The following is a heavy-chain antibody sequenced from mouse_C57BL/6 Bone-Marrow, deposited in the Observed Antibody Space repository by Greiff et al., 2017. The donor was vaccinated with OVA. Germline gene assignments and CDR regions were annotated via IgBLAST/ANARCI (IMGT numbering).Heavy chain of an antibody. D-gene: IGHD3-2*02. Sequence: QVQLQQSGAELARPGASVKLSCKASGYTFTSYGISWVKQRTGQGLEWIGEIYPRSGNTYYNEKFKGKATLTADKFSSTAYMELRSLTSEDSAVYFCARGGQLRLDRFAYWGQGTLVTVSA. V-gene: IGHV1-81*01. CDR1: GYTFTSYG. J-gene: IGHJ3*01. CDR2: IYPRSGNT. CDR3: ARGGQLRLDRFAY.